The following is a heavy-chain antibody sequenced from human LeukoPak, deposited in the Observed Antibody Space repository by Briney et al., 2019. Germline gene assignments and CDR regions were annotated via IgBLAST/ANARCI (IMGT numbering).Heavy chain of an antibody. V-gene: IGHV5-10-1*01. D-gene: IGHD5-12*01. J-gene: IGHJ4*02. CDR2: IDTSDYST. Sequence: GESLKISCTGSGYSFSSYWISCERQMPGKRLEWMGRIDTSDYSTDYSPSFEGHITVSIDKSISTAYLEWSSLKASDTAMIYCARPLGGYDSGTESWGQGTLVTVSS. CDR1: GYSFSSYW. CDR3: ARPLGGYDSGTES.